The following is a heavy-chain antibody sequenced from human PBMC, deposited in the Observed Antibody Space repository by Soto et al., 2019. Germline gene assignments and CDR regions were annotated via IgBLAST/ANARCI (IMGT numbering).Heavy chain of an antibody. CDR3: ARGWDCGDDCYYLDY. J-gene: IGHJ4*02. V-gene: IGHV4-31*03. CDR1: GASISSGGYY. D-gene: IGHD2-21*02. Sequence: PSETLSLTCTVSGASISSGGYYWSWIRQQPGKGLEWIGYIYYTGNAYYNPSLKSRLSTSVDTSKNQFSLKLSSVTVADTAVYYCARGWDCGDDCYYLDYWGQGTLVTVSS. CDR2: IYYTGNA.